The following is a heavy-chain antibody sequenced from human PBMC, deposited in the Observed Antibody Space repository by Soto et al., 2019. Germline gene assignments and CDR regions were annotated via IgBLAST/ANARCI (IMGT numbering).Heavy chain of an antibody. CDR2: ISNAARSYSY. CDR1: GFTLSNHY. Sequence: EVQLVESGGGLVQPGGSLRLSCAASGFTLSNHYMHWVRQAPGKGLEWVAVISNAARSYSYEDAVSVKGIFTNSRDESKISLYHQMNSLRTEDSAVYDCADVTWSGYYLPWGQGTLVTVSS. D-gene: IGHD3-3*01. V-gene: IGHV3-72*01. J-gene: IGHJ5*02. CDR3: ADVTWSGYYLP.